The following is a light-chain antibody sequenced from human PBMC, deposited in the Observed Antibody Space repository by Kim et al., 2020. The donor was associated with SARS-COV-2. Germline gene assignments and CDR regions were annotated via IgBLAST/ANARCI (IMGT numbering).Light chain of an antibody. V-gene: IGLV3-19*01. J-gene: IGLJ1*01. CDR1: RLRNYY. CDR3: NSRDSSGVYD. Sequence: SSELTQDPAVSVALGQTVRITCQGDRLRNYYANWYQQKPGQAPVLVIYSKNNRPSGIPDRFSGSRSGNTASLTITGAQAEDEADYYCNSRDSSGVYDFGTGTKVT. CDR2: SKN.